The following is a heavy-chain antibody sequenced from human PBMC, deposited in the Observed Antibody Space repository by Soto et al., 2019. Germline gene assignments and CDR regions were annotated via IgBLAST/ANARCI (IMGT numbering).Heavy chain of an antibody. V-gene: IGHV3-33*01. J-gene: IGHJ4*02. D-gene: IGHD1-26*01. CDR3: AREPKSGSLAHFGY. CDR1: GFTFSSYG. Sequence: QVQLVESGGGVVQPGRSLRLSCAASGFTFSSYGMHWVRQAPGKGLEWVAVIWYDGSNKYYADCVKGRFTISRDNSKNTLYLQMNSLRAEDTAVYYCAREPKSGSLAHFGYWGQGTLVTVSS. CDR2: IWYDGSNK.